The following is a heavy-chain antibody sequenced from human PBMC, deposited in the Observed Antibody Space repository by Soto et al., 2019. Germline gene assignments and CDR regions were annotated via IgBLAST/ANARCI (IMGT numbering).Heavy chain of an antibody. CDR3: VTYTSLDY. CDR1: GFTVSNNY. D-gene: IGHD2-2*02. V-gene: IGHV3-53*02. Sequence: EVQLVETGGGLIQPGGSLRLSCAASGFTVSNNYMSWVRQAPGKGLEWVSLIYSGGSTFYADSVKGRFTISRDNPKNTLFLQMNSLRAEDTAVYFCVTYTSLDYWGQGTLVTVSS. J-gene: IGHJ4*02. CDR2: IYSGGST.